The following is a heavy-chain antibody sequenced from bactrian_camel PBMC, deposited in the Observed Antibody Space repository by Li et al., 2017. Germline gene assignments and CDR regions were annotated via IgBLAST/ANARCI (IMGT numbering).Heavy chain of an antibody. CDR2: IGNSAGRNT. V-gene: IGHV3S40*01. Sequence: VQLVESGGGLVQPGGSLRLSCVASGFAFRDYDLSWVRQAAGKGLDWIATIGNSAGRNTFVADSVKDRFTISRDNAKNTLFLQMNSLRPEDTAMYYCAADGSSPRPSRLHGRTWPGYWGEGTQVTVS. J-gene: IGHJ6*01. D-gene: IGHD4*01. CDR3: AADGSSPRPSRLHGRTWPGY. CDR1: GFAFRDYD.